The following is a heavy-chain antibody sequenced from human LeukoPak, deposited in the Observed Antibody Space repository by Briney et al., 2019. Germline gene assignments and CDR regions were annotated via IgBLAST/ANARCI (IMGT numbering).Heavy chain of an antibody. D-gene: IGHD4-17*01. J-gene: IGHJ4*02. CDR1: GGSFSGYY. CDR2: INHSGST. V-gene: IGHV4-34*01. CDR3: ARDYGDSNFDY. Sequence: SETLSLTCAVYGGSFSGYYWSWIRQPPGKGLERIGEINHSGSTNYNPSLKSRVTISVDTSKNQFSLKLSSVTAADTAVYYCARDYGDSNFDYWGQGTLVTVSS.